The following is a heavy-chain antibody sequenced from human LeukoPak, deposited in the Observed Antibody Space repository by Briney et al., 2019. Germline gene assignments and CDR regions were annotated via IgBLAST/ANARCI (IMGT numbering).Heavy chain of an antibody. CDR1: RFTFNSYA. J-gene: IGHJ4*02. V-gene: IGHV3-23*01. Sequence: GGSLRLSCAASRFTFNSYAMSWVRQAPGKGLEWVSVIGGSNGITFYVGSVKGRFTISRDNSKDTLYLRMNSLRAEDTAVYYCARNENSGWGYFDYWGQGTLVTVSS. CDR3: ARNENSGWGYFDY. D-gene: IGHD5-12*01. CDR2: IGGSNGIT.